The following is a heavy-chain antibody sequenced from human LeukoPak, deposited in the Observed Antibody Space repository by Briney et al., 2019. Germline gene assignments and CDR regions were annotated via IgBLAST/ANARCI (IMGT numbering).Heavy chain of an antibody. V-gene: IGHV3-7*01. D-gene: IGHD3-3*01. CDR2: IKQDGSEK. CDR1: GFTFSSYW. CDR3: ASQTYYDFWSGYYYYCMDV. J-gene: IGHJ6*03. Sequence: GGSLRLSCAASGFTFSSYWMSWVRQAPGKGLEGVANIKQDGSEKYYVDSVKGRFTISRDNAMNSLYLQMNSLRAEDTAVYYCASQTYYDFWSGYYYYCMDVWGKGTTVTVSS.